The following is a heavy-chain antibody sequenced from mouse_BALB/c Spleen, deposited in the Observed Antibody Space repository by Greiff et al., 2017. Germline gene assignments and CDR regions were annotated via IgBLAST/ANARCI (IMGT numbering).Heavy chain of an antibody. D-gene: IGHD2-2*01. CDR3: ARESHGYDGSWFAY. Sequence: EVNVVESGGGLVTPGGSLKLSCAASGFAFSSYDMSWVRQTPEKGLEWVAYISSGGGSTYYTDTVKGRFTISRDNAKNTLYLQMSSLKSEDTAMDYYARESHGYDGSWFAYWGQGTLVTVSA. J-gene: IGHJ3*01. CDR2: ISSGGGST. CDR1: GFAFSSYD. V-gene: IGHV5-12-1*01.